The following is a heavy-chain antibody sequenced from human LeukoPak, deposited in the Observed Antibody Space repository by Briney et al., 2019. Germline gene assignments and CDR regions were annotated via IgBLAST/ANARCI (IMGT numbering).Heavy chain of an antibody. Sequence: SETLSLTCTVSGGSISSSVYYWGWIRQPPGKGLDWIGSINYSERTYYNPSLKSRVTISVDTSKNQFSLKLNFVTAADTAVYYCARRGSGLNWFDPCGQGTLVIVSS. CDR1: GGSISSSVYY. CDR2: INYSERT. J-gene: IGHJ5*02. D-gene: IGHD6-19*01. V-gene: IGHV4-39*01. CDR3: ARRGSGLNWFDP.